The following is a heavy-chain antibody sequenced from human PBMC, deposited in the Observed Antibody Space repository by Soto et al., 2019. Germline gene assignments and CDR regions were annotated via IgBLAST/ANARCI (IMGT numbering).Heavy chain of an antibody. Sequence: SETLSLTCTVSGGSISSGGYYWSWIRQHSGKVLDWIGYIYYSGSTYYNPSLKSRVTISVDMSKNQFSLKLSSVTAADTAVYYCARAYGSPRMWYFDYWGQGTLVTVSS. CDR2: IYYSGST. V-gene: IGHV4-31*03. CDR1: GGSISSGGYY. D-gene: IGHD4-17*01. CDR3: ARAYGSPRMWYFDY. J-gene: IGHJ4*02.